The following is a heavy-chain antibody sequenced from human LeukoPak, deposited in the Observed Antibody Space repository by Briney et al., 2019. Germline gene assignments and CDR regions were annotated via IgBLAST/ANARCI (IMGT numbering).Heavy chain of an antibody. V-gene: IGHV4-59*08. D-gene: IGHD6-6*01. CDR3: ARHWIAVRPPRGFDY. CDR1: GGSISSYY. J-gene: IGHJ4*02. Sequence: SETLSLTCTVSGGSISSYYWSCIRQPPGKGLEWIGYIYYSGSTNYNPSLKSRVTISVDTSKKQFSLKLSSVTAADTAVYYCARHWIAVRPPRGFDYWGQGTLVTVSS. CDR2: IYYSGST.